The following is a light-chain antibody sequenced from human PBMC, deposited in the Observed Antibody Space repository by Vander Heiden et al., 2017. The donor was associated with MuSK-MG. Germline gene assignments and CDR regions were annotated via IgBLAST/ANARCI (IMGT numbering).Light chain of an antibody. J-gene: IGLJ2*01. V-gene: IGLV3-1*01. CDR2: PDR. CDR3: QEWDSSIVV. CDR1: KLGDKY. Sequence: SYELTQPPSVSVSPGQTASITCSGDKLGDKYACWYPQKPGQSPVLVIYPDRNRAEGDPERFTGSNSGNTATPTIGGTKEGDEDDYDGQEWDSSIVVFGGGTKLTVL.